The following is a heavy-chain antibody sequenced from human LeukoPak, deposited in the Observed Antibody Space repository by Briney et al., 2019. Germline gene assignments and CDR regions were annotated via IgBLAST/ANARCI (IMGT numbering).Heavy chain of an antibody. V-gene: IGHV4-59*01. D-gene: IGHD3-22*01. CDR3: ARENPSGYYNRPIDY. J-gene: IGHJ4*02. Sequence: SETLSLTCTVSGTSISSYYWSWIRQPPGKGLEWIGDIYYSGSIKYNPSLKSRVTMSVDTSKNQFSLKLSSVTAADTAIYYCARENPSGYYNRPIDYWGQGTLVTVSS. CDR1: GTSISSYY. CDR2: IYYSGSI.